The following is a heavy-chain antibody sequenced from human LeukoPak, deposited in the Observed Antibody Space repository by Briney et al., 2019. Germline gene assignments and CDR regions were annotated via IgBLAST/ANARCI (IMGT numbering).Heavy chain of an antibody. J-gene: IGHJ3*02. D-gene: IGHD6-13*01. Sequence: GGSLRLSCAASGFTFTNYAMNWVRQAPGKGLEWVSNIISSGGATYYADSVKGRFTISRDNSKNTLYLQMNSLRAEDTAVYYCAKTYSSLYGAFDIWGQGTMVTVSS. CDR1: GFTFTNYA. CDR3: AKTYSSLYGAFDI. V-gene: IGHV3-23*01. CDR2: IISSGGAT.